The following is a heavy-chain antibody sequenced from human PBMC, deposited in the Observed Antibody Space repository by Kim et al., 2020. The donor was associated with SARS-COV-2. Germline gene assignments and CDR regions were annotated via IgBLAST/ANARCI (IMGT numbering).Heavy chain of an antibody. CDR1: GGTFSSYA. D-gene: IGHD3-22*01. CDR3: ARWGENSDYYDSSGPDAFDI. V-gene: IGHV1-69*13. CDR2: IIPIFGTA. Sequence: SVKVSCKASGGTFSSYAISWVRQAPGQGLEWMGGIIPIFGTANYAQKFQGRVTITADEPTSTAYMELSSLRSEDTAVYYCARWGENSDYYDSSGPDAFDIWGQGTMVTVSS. J-gene: IGHJ3*02.